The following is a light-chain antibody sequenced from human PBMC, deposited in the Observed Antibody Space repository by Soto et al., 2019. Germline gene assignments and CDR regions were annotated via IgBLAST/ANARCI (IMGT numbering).Light chain of an antibody. CDR1: QNIERY. V-gene: IGKV1-39*01. J-gene: IGKJ2*01. CDR3: QQTHSTIHS. CDR2: AAA. Sequence: DIQMTPSPSSLSASIGDTITISCRASQNIERYLNWYQKTEGRAPQLLMFAAANLESGVPSRFRGSGSGTDFTLTISSLQPEDVATYYCQQTHSTIHSFGQGTKGDIK.